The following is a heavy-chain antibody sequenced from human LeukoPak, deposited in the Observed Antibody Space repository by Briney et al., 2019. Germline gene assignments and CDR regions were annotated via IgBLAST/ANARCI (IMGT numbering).Heavy chain of an antibody. Sequence: PSETLSLTRAVYGESFSGHYWNWIRQPPGKGLEWIGEINHSGSSNYNPSLKSRLTISVDTSKNQFSLKLSSVTAADTAVYYCARSYNSSTYNWFDPWGQGTLVTVSS. CDR1: GESFSGHY. D-gene: IGHD1-14*01. J-gene: IGHJ5*02. CDR3: ARSYNSSTYNWFDP. V-gene: IGHV4-34*01. CDR2: INHSGSS.